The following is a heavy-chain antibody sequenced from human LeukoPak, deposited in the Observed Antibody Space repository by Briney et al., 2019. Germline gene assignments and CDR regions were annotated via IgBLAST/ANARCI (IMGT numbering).Heavy chain of an antibody. Sequence: GGSLRLSCAASGFTFSSYSMNWVRQAPGKGLEWVSSISSSSSYIYYADSVKGRFTISRDNSKNTLYLQMNSLRAEDTAVYYCAKDVSQTYLFDYWGQGTLVTVSS. CDR1: GFTFSSYS. D-gene: IGHD5/OR15-5a*01. CDR3: AKDVSQTYLFDY. J-gene: IGHJ4*02. V-gene: IGHV3-21*04. CDR2: ISSSSSYI.